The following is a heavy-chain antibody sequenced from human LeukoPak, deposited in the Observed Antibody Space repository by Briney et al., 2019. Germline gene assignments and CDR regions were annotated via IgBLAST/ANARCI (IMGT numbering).Heavy chain of an antibody. Sequence: GASVKVSCKVSGYTLTELSMHWVRQAPGKGLEWMGGFDPEDGETIYAQKFQGRVTMTEDTSTDTAYMELSSLRSEDTAVYYCARDIMGQQLGYYYYGMDVWGQGTTVTVSS. J-gene: IGHJ6*02. V-gene: IGHV1-24*01. CDR1: GYTLTELS. CDR2: FDPEDGET. D-gene: IGHD6-13*01. CDR3: ARDIMGQQLGYYYYGMDV.